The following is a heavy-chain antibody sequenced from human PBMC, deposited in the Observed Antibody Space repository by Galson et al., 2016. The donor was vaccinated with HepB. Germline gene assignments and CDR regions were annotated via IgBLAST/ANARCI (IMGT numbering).Heavy chain of an antibody. CDR2: IDSDGITT. CDR3: ATGGGRRSKYYGMDV. CDR1: GFAFSSHS. D-gene: IGHD1-26*01. Sequence: SLRLSCAASGFAFSSHSMNWVRQAPGKGLVWVSRIDSDGITTAYADSVKGRFTISRDNAKNTLYLQMNSLSAEDTAVYYCATGGGRRSKYYGMDVWGHGTMVTVSS. J-gene: IGHJ6*02. V-gene: IGHV3-74*01.